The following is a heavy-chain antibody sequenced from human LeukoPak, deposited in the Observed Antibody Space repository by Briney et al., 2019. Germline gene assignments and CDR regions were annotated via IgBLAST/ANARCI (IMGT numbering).Heavy chain of an antibody. CDR1: GFTFSSSA. Sequence: PGGSLRLSCAASGFTFSSSAMSWVRQAPGQGLAWVSGISGSGGSTYYADSVKGRFTISRDNSKNTLYLQTNSLRVEDTAVYYCAKAVQPFVVLPHGDFDYWGQGTLVTVSS. CDR3: AKAVQPFVVLPHGDFDY. CDR2: ISGSGGST. J-gene: IGHJ4*02. V-gene: IGHV3-23*01. D-gene: IGHD2-2*01.